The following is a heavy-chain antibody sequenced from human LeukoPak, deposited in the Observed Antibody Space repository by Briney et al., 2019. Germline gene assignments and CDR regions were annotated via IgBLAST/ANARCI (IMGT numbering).Heavy chain of an antibody. CDR2: INSDGSTI. D-gene: IGHD5-24*01. V-gene: IGHV3-74*01. CDR1: GFTFSSYW. J-gene: IGHJ4*02. CDR3: ARSRDGYNY. Sequence: GGSLRLSCAASGFTFSSYWMHWVRQAPGKGLVWVSCINSDGSTISYADSVKGRFTISRDNAKNTLYLQMNSLRAEDTAVYYGARSRDGYNYWGQGSLVTVSS.